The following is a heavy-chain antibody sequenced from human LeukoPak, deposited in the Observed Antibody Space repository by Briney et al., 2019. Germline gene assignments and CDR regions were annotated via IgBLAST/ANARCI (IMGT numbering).Heavy chain of an antibody. CDR1: GGSISSGDYY. D-gene: IGHD3-22*01. V-gene: IGHV4-30-4*08. J-gene: IGHJ4*02. CDR2: IYYSGST. CDR3: ARGRLYYDRSGYYPNFDY. Sequence: SQTLSLTCTVSGGSISSGDYYWSWIGQPPGKGLEWIGYIYYSGSTYYNPSLKSRVTISVDTSKNQFSLKLSSVTAADTAVYYCARGRLYYDRSGYYPNFDYWGQGTLVTVSS.